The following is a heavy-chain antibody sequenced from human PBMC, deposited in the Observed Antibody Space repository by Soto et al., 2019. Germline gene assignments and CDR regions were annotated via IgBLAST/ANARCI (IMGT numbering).Heavy chain of an antibody. CDR1: GGTFSSYA. J-gene: IGHJ4*02. Sequence: SVKVSCKASGGTFSSYAISWVRQAPGQGLEWMGGIIPIFGTANYAQKFQGRVTITADESTSTAYMELSSLRSEDTAVYYCAREVPSTDYYDSSGYYSVGYFDYWGQGTLVTVSS. V-gene: IGHV1-69*13. CDR3: AREVPSTDYYDSSGYYSVGYFDY. CDR2: IIPIFGTA. D-gene: IGHD3-22*01.